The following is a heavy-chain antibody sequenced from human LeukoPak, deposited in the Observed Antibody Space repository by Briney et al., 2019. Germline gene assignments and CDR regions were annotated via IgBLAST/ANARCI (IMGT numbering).Heavy chain of an antibody. CDR3: ARVSAIWSGYYRDY. V-gene: IGHV3-7*04. CDR2: INQDGSET. D-gene: IGHD3-3*01. CDR1: GFTFSNYW. J-gene: IGHJ4*02. Sequence: GGSLRLSCAASGFTFSNYWLSWVRQAPGKGLEWVANINQDGSETYYVDSVQGRFIVSRDNAKNSLYLHMSSLRADDTAVYYCARVSAIWSGYYRDYWGQGTLVTVSS.